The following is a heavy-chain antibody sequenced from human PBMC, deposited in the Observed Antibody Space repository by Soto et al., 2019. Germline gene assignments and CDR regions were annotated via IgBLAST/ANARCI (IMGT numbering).Heavy chain of an antibody. D-gene: IGHD3-22*01. J-gene: IGHJ6*02. V-gene: IGHV3-33*01. CDR1: GFTFSSYG. CDR2: IWYDGSNK. CDR3: ARATSLDSSGYYYVLYYYYGMDV. Sequence: PGGSLRLSCAASGFTFSSYGMHWVRQAPGKGLEWVAVIWYDGSNKYYADSVKGRFTISRDNSKNTLYLQMNSLRAEDTAVYYCARATSLDSSGYYYVLYYYYGMDVWGQGTTVTVSS.